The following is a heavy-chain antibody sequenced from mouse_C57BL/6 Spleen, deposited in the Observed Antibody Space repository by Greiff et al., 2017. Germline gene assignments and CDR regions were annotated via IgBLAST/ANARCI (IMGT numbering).Heavy chain of an antibody. CDR1: GYTFTSYW. V-gene: IGHV1-50*01. CDR2: IDPSDSYT. J-gene: IGHJ3*01. Sequence: QVQLQQPGAELVQPGASVKLSCKASGYTFTSYWMQWVKQRPGQGLEWIGEIDPSDSYTNYNQKFKGKATLTVDTSSSTAYMQLSSLTSEDSAVYYCARWRFGSFAYWGQGTLVTVSA. CDR3: ARWRFGSFAY.